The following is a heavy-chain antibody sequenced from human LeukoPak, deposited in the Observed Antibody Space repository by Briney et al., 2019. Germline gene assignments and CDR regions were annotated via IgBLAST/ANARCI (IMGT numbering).Heavy chain of an antibody. Sequence: ASVTVSCKASVYTFTSYDINWVRQATGQGLEWMGWMNPNSGNTGYAQKFQGRVTMTRNTSISTAYMELSSLRSEDTAVYYCARRGRILGGYYFDYWGQGTLVTVSS. CDR2: MNPNSGNT. V-gene: IGHV1-8*01. CDR1: VYTFTSYD. J-gene: IGHJ4*02. D-gene: IGHD2-15*01. CDR3: ARRGRILGGYYFDY.